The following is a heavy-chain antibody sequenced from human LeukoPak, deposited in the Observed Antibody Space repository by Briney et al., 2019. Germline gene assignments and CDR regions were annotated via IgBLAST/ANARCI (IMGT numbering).Heavy chain of an antibody. CDR2: ISSSSSYI. J-gene: IGHJ5*02. D-gene: IGHD3-3*01. Sequence: GGSLRLPCAASGFTFSSYSMNWVRQAPGKGLEWVSSISSSSSYIYYADSVKGRFTISRDNAKNSLYLQTNSLRAEDTAVYYCARDGSQNYYDFWSGYYPRTPNWFDPGAREPWSPSPQ. CDR3: ARDGSQNYYDFWSGYYPRTPNWFDP. CDR1: GFTFSSYS. V-gene: IGHV3-21*01.